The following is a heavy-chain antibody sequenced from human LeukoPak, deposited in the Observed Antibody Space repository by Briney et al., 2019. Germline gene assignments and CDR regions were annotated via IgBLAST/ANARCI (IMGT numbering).Heavy chain of an antibody. CDR1: GFTFSSYA. V-gene: IGHV3-30*04. CDR3: ARDPPGIGYYMEY. J-gene: IGHJ4*02. D-gene: IGHD3-3*01. Sequence: PGGSLRLSCAASGFTFSSYAMHWVRQAPGQGLELESVISYDGSNRYYADSAKGRFTISRDNSKSTLYLQMNSLRAEDTAVYYCARDPPGIGYYMEYWGQGTLVTVSS. CDR2: ISYDGSNR.